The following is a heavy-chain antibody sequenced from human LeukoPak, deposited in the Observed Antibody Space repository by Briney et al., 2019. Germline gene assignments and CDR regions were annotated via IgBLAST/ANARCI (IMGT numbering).Heavy chain of an antibody. J-gene: IGHJ3*02. CDR1: GGSISSGGYY. CDR3: ARPREAATFDAFDI. CDR2: IYTSGST. V-gene: IGHV4-61*02. D-gene: IGHD2-15*01. Sequence: SQTLSLTCTVSGGSISSGGYYWSWIRQPAGKGLEWIGRIYTSGSTSYNPSLKSRVTISVDTSKNQFSLKLSSVTAADTAVYYCARPREAATFDAFDIWGQGTMVTVSS.